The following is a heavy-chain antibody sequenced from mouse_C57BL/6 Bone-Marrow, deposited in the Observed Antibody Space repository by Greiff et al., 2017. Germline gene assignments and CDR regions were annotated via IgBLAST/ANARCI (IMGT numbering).Heavy chain of an antibody. CDR1: GYTFTSYW. Sequence: QVQLKQPGAELVMPGASVKLSCKASGYTFTSYWMHWVKQRPGQGLEWIGEIDPSDSYTNYNQKFKGKSTLTVDKSSSTAYMQLSSLTSEDSAVYYCARRWLLNAMDYWGQGTSVTVSA. CDR3: ARRWLLNAMDY. V-gene: IGHV1-69*01. CDR2: IDPSDSYT. D-gene: IGHD2-3*01. J-gene: IGHJ4*01.